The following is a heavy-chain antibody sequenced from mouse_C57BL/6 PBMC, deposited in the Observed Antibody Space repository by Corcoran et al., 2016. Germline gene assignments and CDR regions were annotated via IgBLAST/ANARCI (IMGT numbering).Heavy chain of an antibody. CDR1: GYTFTTYG. V-gene: IGHV9-3*01. J-gene: IGHJ2*01. Sequence: QIQLVQSGPELKKTGETVKISCKASGYTFTTYGMSWVKQAPGKGLKWMGWINTYSGVPTYADDFKGRFAFSLETSASTAYLQINNLKNEDTATYFCARDYYFDYWGQGTTLTVSS. CDR3: ARDYYFDY. CDR2: INTYSGVP.